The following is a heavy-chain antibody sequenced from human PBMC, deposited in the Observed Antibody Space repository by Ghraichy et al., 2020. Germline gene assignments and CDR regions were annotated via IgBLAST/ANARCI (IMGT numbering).Heavy chain of an antibody. V-gene: IGHV3-33*01. CDR2: IWYDGSNK. CDR1: GFMFSFYD. Sequence: GESLNISCAASGFMFSFYDMHWVRQAPGKGLEWVALIWYDGSNKYYADSVKGRFTISRDNSKNTLYLQMNSLRAEDTSVYYCARGQKGRVGATAKGAWFDPWGQGTLVTVSS. CDR3: ARGQKGRVGATAKGAWFDP. D-gene: IGHD1-26*01. J-gene: IGHJ5*02.